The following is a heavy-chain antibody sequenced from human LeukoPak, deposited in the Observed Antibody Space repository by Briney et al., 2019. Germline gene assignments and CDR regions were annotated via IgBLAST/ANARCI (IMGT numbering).Heavy chain of an antibody. V-gene: IGHV4-34*01. D-gene: IGHD3-22*01. CDR2: INHSGST. J-gene: IGHJ4*02. Sequence: SETLSLTCAVYGGSFSGYYWSWIRQPPGKGLEWIGEINHSGSTNYNPSLKSRVTISVDTSKNQFSLKLSSVTAADTAVYCCAASYDSSDAPYDYWGQGTLVTVSS. CDR3: AASYDSSDAPYDY. CDR1: GGSFSGYY.